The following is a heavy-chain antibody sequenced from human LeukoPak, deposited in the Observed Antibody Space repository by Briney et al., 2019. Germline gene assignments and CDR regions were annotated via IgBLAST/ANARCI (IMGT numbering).Heavy chain of an antibody. V-gene: IGHV1-18*01. J-gene: IGHJ6*02. CDR1: GYTFTSYG. Sequence: ASVKVSCKASGYTFTSYGISWVRQAPGQGLEWMGWISAYNGNTNYAQKLQGRVTMTTDTSTSTAYVELRSLRSDDTAVYYCARGAIARYYYYGMDVWGQGTTVTVSS. D-gene: IGHD3-16*01. CDR3: ARGAIARYYYYGMDV. CDR2: ISAYNGNT.